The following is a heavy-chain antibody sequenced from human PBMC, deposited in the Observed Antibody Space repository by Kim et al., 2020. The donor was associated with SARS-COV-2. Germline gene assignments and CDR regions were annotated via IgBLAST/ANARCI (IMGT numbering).Heavy chain of an antibody. Sequence: GGSLRLSCAASGFTFSNYAMSWVRQAPEKGLEWVSSASDTGANTYYADSVKGRFTISRDNSKDTLFLQLNSLRAEDAAVYYCAKNLGPNSYYYMDVWGKGTTLTVSS. CDR3: AKNLGPNSYYYMDV. CDR1: GFTFSNYA. CDR2: ASDTGANT. V-gene: IGHV3-23*01. J-gene: IGHJ6*03.